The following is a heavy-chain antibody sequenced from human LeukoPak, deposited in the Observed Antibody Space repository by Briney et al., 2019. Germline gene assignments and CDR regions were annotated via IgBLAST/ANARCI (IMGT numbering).Heavy chain of an antibody. CDR2: ISPNSGGT. D-gene: IGHD3-22*01. CDR1: GYTFTGYY. V-gene: IGHV1-2*02. J-gene: IGHJ4*02. CDR3: ARGVDYYDSSGYLGY. Sequence: ASVKVSCKASGYTFTGYYMHWVRQAPGQGPEWMGWISPNSGGTNYAQKFQGRVTMTRDTSISTAYMELSRLRSDDTAVYYCARGVDYYDSSGYLGYWGQGTLVTVSS.